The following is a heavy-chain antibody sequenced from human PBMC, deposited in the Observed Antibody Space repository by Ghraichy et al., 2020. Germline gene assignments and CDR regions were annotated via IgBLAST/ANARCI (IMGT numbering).Heavy chain of an antibody. D-gene: IGHD1-26*01. V-gene: IGHV6-1*01. CDR3: ARGLSGTFAT. CDR1: GDSVSSNTAA. Sequence: TLSLTCAISGDSVSSNTAAWNWIRQSPSRGLEWLGRTYYRSKWYNDYAVSVKSRITINADTSKNQFSLHLNSVTPDDTALYYCARGLSGTFATWGQGTLVTVSS. CDR2: TYYRSKWYN. J-gene: IGHJ5*02.